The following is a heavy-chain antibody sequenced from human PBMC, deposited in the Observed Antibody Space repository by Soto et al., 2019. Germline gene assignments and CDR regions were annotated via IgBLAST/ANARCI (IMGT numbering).Heavy chain of an antibody. CDR2: IYYSGST. Sequence: SETLSLTCTVSGGSISSGDYYWSWIRQPPGKGLEWIGYIYYSGSTYYNPSLKSRVTISVDTSKNQFSLKLSSVTAADTAVYYCARVGMVRGVPLDYWGQGTLVTVSS. D-gene: IGHD3-10*01. CDR3: ARVGMVRGVPLDY. V-gene: IGHV4-30-4*01. CDR1: GGSISSGDYY. J-gene: IGHJ4*02.